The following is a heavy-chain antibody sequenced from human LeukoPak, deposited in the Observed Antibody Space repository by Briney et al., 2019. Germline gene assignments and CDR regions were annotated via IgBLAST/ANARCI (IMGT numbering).Heavy chain of an antibody. CDR2: IYYSGST. CDR1: GDSISSSSYY. D-gene: IGHD3-10*01. Sequence: PSETVSLTCTVSGDSISSSSYYWAWIRQPPGKGLGWIGSIYYSGSTHYNPSLESRVTMSVDTSKNQLSLKLTSVTAADAAVYYCARQRAYYGSGSYYSGFDYWGQGAPITVSS. J-gene: IGHJ4*02. V-gene: IGHV4-39*01. CDR3: ARQRAYYGSGSYYSGFDY.